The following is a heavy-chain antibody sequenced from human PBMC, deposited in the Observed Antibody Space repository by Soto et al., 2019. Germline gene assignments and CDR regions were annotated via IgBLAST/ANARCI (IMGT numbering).Heavy chain of an antibody. J-gene: IGHJ4*02. V-gene: IGHV1-69*02. CDR1: GGTFSSYT. Sequence: QVQLVQSGAEVKKPGSSVKVSCKASGGTFSSYTISWVRQAPGQGLEWMGRIIPILGIANYAQKFQGRVTIAAYKXXSTAYMELRSLRSEDTAVYYCAMEYCSSTSCYRDYWGQGTLVTVSS. CDR2: IIPILGIA. CDR3: AMEYCSSTSCYRDY. D-gene: IGHD2-2*02.